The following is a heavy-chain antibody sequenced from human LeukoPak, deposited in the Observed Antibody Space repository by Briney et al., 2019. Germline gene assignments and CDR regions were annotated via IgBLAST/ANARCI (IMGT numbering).Heavy chain of an antibody. CDR3: ARDHPGELFDY. D-gene: IGHD1-7*01. V-gene: IGHV3-30-3*01. Sequence: GGSLRLSCAASGFTFSSYWMSWVRQAPGKGLEWVAVISYDGSNKYYADSVKGRFTISRDNSKNTLYLQMNSLRAEDTAVYYCARDHPGELFDYWGQGTLVTVSS. CDR1: GFTFSSYW. J-gene: IGHJ4*02. CDR2: ISYDGSNK.